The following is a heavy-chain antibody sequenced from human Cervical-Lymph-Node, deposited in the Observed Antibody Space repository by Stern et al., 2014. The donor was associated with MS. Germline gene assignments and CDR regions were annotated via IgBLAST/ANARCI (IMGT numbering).Heavy chain of an antibody. CDR2: INPSGGST. D-gene: IGHD3-10*01. CDR3: ARDKYDASGSYELGY. CDR1: GYTFTSYY. V-gene: IGHV1-46*01. J-gene: IGHJ4*02. Sequence: QVQLVQSGAEVKKPGASVKVSCKASGYTFTSYYIYWVRQAPGHGLEWVGIINPSGGSTGYAQKFQGRVTMTRDTSTSTVYMELSSLRSEDTAVYYCARDKYDASGSYELGYWGQGTLVTVSS.